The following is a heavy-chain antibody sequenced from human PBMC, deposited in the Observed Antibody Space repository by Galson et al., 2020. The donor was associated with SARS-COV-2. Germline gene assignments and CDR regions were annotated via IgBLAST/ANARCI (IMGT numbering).Heavy chain of an antibody. Sequence: QLGESLKISCAASGFTFSSYWMSWVRQAPGKGLEGVANIKQDGSEKHYVDSVTGRFTISRDNAKNSLYLQMNSLRAEDTAVYYCARSYSGTYRVGDYWGQGTLVTVSS. V-gene: IGHV3-7*01. J-gene: IGHJ4*02. CDR1: GFTFSSYW. D-gene: IGHD1-26*01. CDR2: IKQDGSEK. CDR3: ARSYSGTYRVGDY.